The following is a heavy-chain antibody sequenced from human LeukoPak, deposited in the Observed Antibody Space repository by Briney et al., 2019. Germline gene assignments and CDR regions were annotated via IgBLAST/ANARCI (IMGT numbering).Heavy chain of an antibody. J-gene: IGHJ5*02. D-gene: IGHD6-19*01. V-gene: IGHV1-2*02. CDR1: GYSFADYY. Sequence: PRASVKVSCKASGYSFADYYMHWVRQAPGQGLEWMGWIKPNSGGTRSAQKFQGRVTMTRDTSISTAYMELSRLRSDDTAVYYCARTLSSGWLEGEYWFDPWGQGTLVTVSS. CDR3: ARTLSSGWLEGEYWFDP. CDR2: IKPNSGGT.